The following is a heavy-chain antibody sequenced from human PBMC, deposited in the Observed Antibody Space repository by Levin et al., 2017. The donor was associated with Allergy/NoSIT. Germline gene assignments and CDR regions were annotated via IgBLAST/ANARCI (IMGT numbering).Heavy chain of an antibody. V-gene: IGHV3-15*01. CDR3: TTGNSVPDPDY. Sequence: GGSLRLSCAASGFSFSKAWMSWVRQAPGKGLEWVGRIKRKSDGGTTDYAAPVKGRFTISRDDSKNTLYLQMNSLKTEDTAVYYCTTGNSVPDPDYWGQGTLVTVSS. D-gene: IGHD6-19*01. J-gene: IGHJ4*02. CDR1: GFSFSKAW. CDR2: IKRKSDGGTT.